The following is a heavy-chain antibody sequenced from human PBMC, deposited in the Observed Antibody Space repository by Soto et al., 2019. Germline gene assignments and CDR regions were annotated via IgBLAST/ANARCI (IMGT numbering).Heavy chain of an antibody. CDR2: INSDGSRT. CDR1: GFTFSSYW. CDR3: ARFSSRGYSYGYDY. V-gene: IGHV3-74*01. Sequence: EVQMVESGGGLVQPGGPLRLSCAASGFTFSSYWMYWVRQAPGKGLVWVSRINSDGSRTNYADSVKGRFTISRDNAKNTLYLQMNSLRAEDTAVYYCARFSSRGYSYGYDYWGQGTLVTVSS. D-gene: IGHD5-18*01. J-gene: IGHJ4*02.